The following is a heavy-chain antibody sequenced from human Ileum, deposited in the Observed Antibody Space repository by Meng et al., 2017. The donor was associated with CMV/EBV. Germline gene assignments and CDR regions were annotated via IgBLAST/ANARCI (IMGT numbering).Heavy chain of an antibody. D-gene: IGHD3-3*01. J-gene: IGHJ4*02. CDR3: IRDLISGVVPLGY. Sequence: GGSLRLSCATSGFTLSDHYMDWFRQASGKGLEWVARSRVKVNGPPTEYAASVRGRFTISRDDLENSLYLEMDSLKTDDTAVYYCIRDLISGVVPLGYWGQGTLVTVSS. V-gene: IGHV3-72*01. CDR1: GFTLSDHY. CDR2: SRVKVNGPPT.